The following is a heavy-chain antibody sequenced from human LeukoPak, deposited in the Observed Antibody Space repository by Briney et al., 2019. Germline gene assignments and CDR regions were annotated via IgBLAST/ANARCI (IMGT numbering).Heavy chain of an antibody. D-gene: IGHD3-10*01. CDR3: ARAIFYGSGSYYYYYYGMDV. J-gene: IGHJ6*02. CDR2: INHSGST. Sequence: SETLSLTCAVYGGSFSGYYWSWIRQPPGKGLEWIGEINHSGSTNYNPSFKSRVTISVDTSKNQFSLKLSSVTAADTAVYYCARAIFYGSGSYYYYYYGMDVWGQGTTVTVSS. CDR1: GGSFSGYY. V-gene: IGHV4-34*01.